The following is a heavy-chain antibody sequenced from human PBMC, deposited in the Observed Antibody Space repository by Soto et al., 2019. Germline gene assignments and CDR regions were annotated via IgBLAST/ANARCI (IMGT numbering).Heavy chain of an antibody. CDR3: ASAIGPTLFDY. V-gene: IGHV3-13*04. Sequence: ASLRLSCAASAFTFSSYDRHWVRQVTGKGLEWVSAIDTSGDTYYAGSVKGRFTISRENAKNSLYLQMNSLRAADTAIYSCASAIGPTLFDYWGQGTLVTVSS. CDR2: IDTSGDT. D-gene: IGHD3-22*01. CDR1: AFTFSSYD. J-gene: IGHJ4*02.